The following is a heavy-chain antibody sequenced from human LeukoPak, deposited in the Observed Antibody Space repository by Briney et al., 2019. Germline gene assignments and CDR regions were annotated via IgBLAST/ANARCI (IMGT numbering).Heavy chain of an antibody. Sequence: KPSETLSLTCTVSGGSISSYYWSWIRQPPGKGLEWIGDIYYSGSTNYKSSLNSRVTMSVDTSKNQFSLRLSSVTAADTAVYYCARDFGDYGGLGYYFDYWGQGTLVTVSS. J-gene: IGHJ4*02. D-gene: IGHD4-17*01. CDR2: IYYSGST. V-gene: IGHV4-59*12. CDR1: GGSISSYY. CDR3: ARDFGDYGGLGYYFDY.